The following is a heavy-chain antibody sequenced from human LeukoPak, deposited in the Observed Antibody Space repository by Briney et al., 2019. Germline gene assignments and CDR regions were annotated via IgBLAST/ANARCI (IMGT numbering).Heavy chain of an antibody. Sequence: SVTLSLTCAVYGGSFSGYYWSWIRQPPGKGLEWIGEINHSGSTNYNPSLKSRVTISVDTSKNQFSLKLSSVTAADTAVYYCARAGYYDSSGENVDYWGQGTPVTVSS. J-gene: IGHJ4*02. CDR1: GGSFSGYY. V-gene: IGHV4-34*01. CDR2: INHSGST. CDR3: ARAGYYDSSGENVDY. D-gene: IGHD3-22*01.